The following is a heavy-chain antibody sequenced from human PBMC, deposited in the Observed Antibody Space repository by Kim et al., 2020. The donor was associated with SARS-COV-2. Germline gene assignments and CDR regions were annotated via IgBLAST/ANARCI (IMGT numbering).Heavy chain of an antibody. CDR2: IRAYSGHT. Sequence: ASVKVSCKASGYTFTSYGITWVRQAPGQGLEWMGWIRAYSGHTNYAQRLQGRVTVTRDTSTSTAYMELRSLRSDDTAVYYCARVVAVAGVGLDVWGQGTT. D-gene: IGHD6-19*01. CDR1: GYTFTSYG. V-gene: IGHV1-18*04. J-gene: IGHJ6*02. CDR3: ARVVAVAGVGLDV.